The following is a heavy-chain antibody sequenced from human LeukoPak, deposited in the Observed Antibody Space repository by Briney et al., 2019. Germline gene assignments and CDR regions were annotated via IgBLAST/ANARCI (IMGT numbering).Heavy chain of an antibody. CDR1: GGSFSGYY. D-gene: IGHD2-2*01. V-gene: IGHV4-34*01. J-gene: IGHJ5*02. CDR2: INHSGST. CDR3: ARRHSGYCSSTSCYGYWFDP. Sequence: SETLSLTCAVYGGSFSGYYWSWIRQPPGKGLEWIGEINHSGSTNYNPSLKSRVTISVDTSKNQFSLKLSSVTAADTAVYYCARRHSGYCSSTSCYGYWFDPWGHGTLVTVSS.